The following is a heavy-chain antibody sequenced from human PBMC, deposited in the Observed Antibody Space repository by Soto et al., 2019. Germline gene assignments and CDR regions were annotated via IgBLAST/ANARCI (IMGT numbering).Heavy chain of an antibody. J-gene: IGHJ4*02. D-gene: IGHD3-22*01. Sequence: GGSLRLSCAASGFTFSSYSMNWVRQAPGKGLEWVSSISSSSSYIYYADSVKGRFTISRDNAKNSLYLQMNSLRAEDTAVYYCARVPVDSSGYYPDYWGQGTLVTVSS. V-gene: IGHV3-21*01. CDR1: GFTFSSYS. CDR3: ARVPVDSSGYYPDY. CDR2: ISSSSSYI.